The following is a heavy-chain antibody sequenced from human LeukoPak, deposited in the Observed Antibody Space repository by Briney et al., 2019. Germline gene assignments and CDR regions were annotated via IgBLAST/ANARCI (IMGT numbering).Heavy chain of an antibody. Sequence: SETLSLTCTVSGGSLSSYYWSWIRQPPGKGLEWIGYISYSGSTNYNPSLKSRVTISVDTSKNQFSLNLTSVTAADTAMYYCARWSLHSSGWYFDYWGQGTLVTVSS. V-gene: IGHV4-59*01. CDR1: GGSLSSYY. J-gene: IGHJ4*02. D-gene: IGHD6-19*01. CDR2: ISYSGST. CDR3: ARWSLHSSGWYFDY.